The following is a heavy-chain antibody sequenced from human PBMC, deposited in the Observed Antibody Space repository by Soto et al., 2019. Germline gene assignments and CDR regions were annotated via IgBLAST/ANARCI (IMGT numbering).Heavy chain of an antibody. Sequence: SETLSLTCTVSGGSISSGGYYWSWIRQHPGKGLEWIGYIYYSGSTYYNPSLKSRVTISVDTSKNQFSLKLSSVTAADTAVYYCARHSYYDFWSGYYRKDYYGMDVWGQGTTVTVSS. CDR1: GGSISSGGYY. CDR2: IYYSGST. CDR3: ARHSYYDFWSGYYRKDYYGMDV. J-gene: IGHJ6*02. D-gene: IGHD3-3*01. V-gene: IGHV4-39*01.